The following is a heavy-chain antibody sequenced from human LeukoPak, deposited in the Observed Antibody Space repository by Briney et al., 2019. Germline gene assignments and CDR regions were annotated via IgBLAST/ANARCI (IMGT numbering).Heavy chain of an antibody. V-gene: IGHV1-2*02. Sequence: ASVKVSCKASGYTFTGHYIHWGRQAPGQGLEWMGWINPNSGGTNYAQKFQGRVTMTRDKSISTAYMELSRLRSDDTAVYYCARDIVATHDRRAGDYWGQGTLVTVSS. CDR2: INPNSGGT. CDR3: ARDIVATHDRRAGDY. J-gene: IGHJ4*02. CDR1: GYTFTGHY. D-gene: IGHD5-12*01.